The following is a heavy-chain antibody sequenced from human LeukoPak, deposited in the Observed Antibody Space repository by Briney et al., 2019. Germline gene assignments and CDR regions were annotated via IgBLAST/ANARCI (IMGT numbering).Heavy chain of an antibody. CDR1: GFTFRSYA. J-gene: IGHJ6*02. CDR3: ARDQSVTNYYYGMDV. CDR2: INGGGDST. D-gene: IGHD4-17*01. V-gene: IGHV3-23*01. Sequence: GGSLRLSCAASGFTFRSYAMSWVRQAPGKGLEWVSAINGGGDSTYYVDSVKGRFTISRDNSENTLYLQTNSLRAEDTAVYYCARDQSVTNYYYGMDVWGQGTTVTVSS.